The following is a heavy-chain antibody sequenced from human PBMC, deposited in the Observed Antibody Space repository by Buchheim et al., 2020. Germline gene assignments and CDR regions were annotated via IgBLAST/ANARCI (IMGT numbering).Heavy chain of an antibody. V-gene: IGHV1-3*01. J-gene: IGHJ6*02. CDR2: INAGNGNT. D-gene: IGHD2-8*01. Sequence: QVQLVQSGAEVKKPGASVKVSCKASGYTFTSYAMHWVRQAPGQRLEWMGWINAGNGNTKYSQKFQGRVTITRDTPATTAYMELSSLRSEDTAVYYCARSSPYCTNGVCFHYYYYGMDVWGQGTT. CDR3: ARSSPYCTNGVCFHYYYYGMDV. CDR1: GYTFTSYA.